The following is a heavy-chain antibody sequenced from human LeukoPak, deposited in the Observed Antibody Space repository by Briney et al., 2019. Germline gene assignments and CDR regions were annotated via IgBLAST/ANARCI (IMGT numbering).Heavy chain of an antibody. V-gene: IGHV4-59*12. J-gene: IGHJ4*02. CDR1: GGSISDYS. CDR2: IYYNVNT. CDR3: ARAYCVGDCSVLHIYFDN. D-gene: IGHD2-21*02. Sequence: SETLSLTCTVSGGSISDYSWTWIRQPPGKGLECIGYIYYNVNTNYNPSLKSRVTISLDTSKNQFSLKLSFVTAADTAVYYCARAYCVGDCSVLHIYFDNWGQGTLVTVSS.